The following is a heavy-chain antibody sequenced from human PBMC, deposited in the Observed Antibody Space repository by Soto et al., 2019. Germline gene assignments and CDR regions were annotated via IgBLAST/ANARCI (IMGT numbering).Heavy chain of an antibody. CDR3: ARDRDDYGSGNYYNRIDF. CDR2: IIPIFGTP. CDR1: GGIFSTYA. J-gene: IGHJ4*02. D-gene: IGHD3-10*01. Sequence: QVQLVQSGAEVKKPGSSVKVSCKASGGIFSTYAISWLRQAPGQGLEWMGGIIPIFGTPNYAQRFQGRVPTTADESSSTAYMALCRLRFEDTAVYYCARDRDDYGSGNYYNRIDFWGQGTLVTVSS. V-gene: IGHV1-69*01.